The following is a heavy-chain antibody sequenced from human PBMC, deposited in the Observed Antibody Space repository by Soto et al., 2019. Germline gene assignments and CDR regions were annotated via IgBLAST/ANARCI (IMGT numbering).Heavy chain of an antibody. J-gene: IGHJ4*02. CDR2: INTDGSTT. D-gene: IGHD3-16*01. Sequence: PGGSLRLSCAASGFIFSNNWMHWVRQAPGKGLVWVSRINTDGSTTTYADSVKGRFTISRDNAKNTLYLQMNSLRAEDTAVYYCARDLFGFRDFWGLGTLVTVSS. CDR3: ARDLFGFRDF. CDR1: GFIFSNNW. V-gene: IGHV3-74*01.